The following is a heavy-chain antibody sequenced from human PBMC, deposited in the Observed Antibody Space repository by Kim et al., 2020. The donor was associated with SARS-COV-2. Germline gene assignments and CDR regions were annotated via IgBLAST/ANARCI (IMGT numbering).Heavy chain of an antibody. CDR2: INAGNGNT. D-gene: IGHD3-3*01. J-gene: IGHJ6*02. CDR3: VRGRHGITIFGVVTSGAYGMDG. CDR1: GYTFTSYA. V-gene: IGHV1-3*01. Sequence: ASVKVSCKASGYTFTSYAMHWVRQAPGQRREWMGWINAGNGNTKYSQKFQGRVTITRDTSASTAYMELSSLRSEDTAVYYCVRGRHGITIFGVVTSGAYGMDGWGQGTTVTVSS.